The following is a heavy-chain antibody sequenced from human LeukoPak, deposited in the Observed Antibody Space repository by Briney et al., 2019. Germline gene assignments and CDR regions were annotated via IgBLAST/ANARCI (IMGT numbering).Heavy chain of an antibody. Sequence: QPGGSLRLSCAASGFTFSSYAMSWVRQAPGKGLEWVAAISGSGGSTYYADSVKGRFTISRDNFKNTLYLQMNSLRAEDTAVYYCAKEVIVGVSFDYWGQGTLVIVSS. V-gene: IGHV3-23*01. CDR2: ISGSGGST. D-gene: IGHD1-26*01. CDR1: GFTFSSYA. J-gene: IGHJ4*02. CDR3: AKEVIVGVSFDY.